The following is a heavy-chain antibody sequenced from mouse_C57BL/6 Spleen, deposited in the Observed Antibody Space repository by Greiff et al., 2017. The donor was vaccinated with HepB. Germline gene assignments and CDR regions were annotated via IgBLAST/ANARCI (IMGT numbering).Heavy chain of an antibody. CDR3: AKNPPDGSSFWYFDV. V-gene: IGHV2-5*01. J-gene: IGHJ1*03. CDR1: GFSLTSYG. Sequence: VQVVESGPGLVQPSQSLSITCTVSGFSLTSYGVHWVRQSPGKGLEWLGVIWRGGSTDYNAAFMSRLSITKDNSKSQVFFKMNSLQADDTAIYYCAKNPPDGSSFWYFDVWGTGTTVTVSS. CDR2: IWRGGST. D-gene: IGHD1-1*01.